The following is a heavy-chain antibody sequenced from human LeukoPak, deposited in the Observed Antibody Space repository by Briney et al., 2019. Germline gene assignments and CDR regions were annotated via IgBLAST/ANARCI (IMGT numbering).Heavy chain of an antibody. Sequence: SSSSYYWGWIRQPPGKGLEWVSGFSGSGGITYYADSVKGRFTISRDNTKNSLYLQMNSLRAEDTAVYYCAELGITMIGGVWGKGTTVTISS. CDR3: AELGITMIGGV. CDR2: FSGSGGIT. D-gene: IGHD3-10*02. J-gene: IGHJ6*04. CDR1: SSSSYY. V-gene: IGHV3-23*01.